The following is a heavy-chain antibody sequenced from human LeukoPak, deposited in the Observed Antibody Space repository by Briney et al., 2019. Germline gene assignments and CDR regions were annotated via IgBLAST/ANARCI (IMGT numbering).Heavy chain of an antibody. D-gene: IGHD2-2*01. CDR2: INPSGGST. CDR3: ARDRQEYQLLSDYYGMDV. V-gene: IGHV1-46*01. Sequence: ASVKVSCKASGYTFTSYYMHWVRQAPGQGLEWMGIINPSGGSTSYAQKFQGRVTMTRDTSTSTVYMELSSLRSEDTAVYYCARDRQEYQLLSDYYGMDVWGKGTRSPSPQ. J-gene: IGHJ6*04. CDR1: GYTFTSYY.